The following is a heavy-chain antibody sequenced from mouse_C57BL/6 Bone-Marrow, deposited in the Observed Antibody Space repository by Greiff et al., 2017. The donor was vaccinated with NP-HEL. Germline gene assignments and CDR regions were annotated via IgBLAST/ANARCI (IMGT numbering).Heavy chain of an antibody. Sequence: VKLVESGPGLVAPSQSLSITCTVSGFSLTSYGVHWVRQPPGKGLEWLVVIWSDGSTTYNSALKSRLSISKDNSKSQVFLKMNSLQTDDTAMYYCATQSVYYLYYYAMYSSGQGTSDTVSP. D-gene: IGHD1-1*01. CDR3: ATQSVYYLYYYAMYS. CDR1: GFSLTSYG. V-gene: IGHV2-6-1*01. CDR2: IWSDGST. J-gene: IGHJ4*01.